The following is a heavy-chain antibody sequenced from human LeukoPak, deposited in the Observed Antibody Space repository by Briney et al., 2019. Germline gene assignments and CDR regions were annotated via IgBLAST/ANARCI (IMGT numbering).Heavy chain of an antibody. D-gene: IGHD2-2*01. Sequence: SETLSLTCAVSGYSISSDNYWVWIRQPPGQGLEWTGGSYHSVSTYYTPSLKSRVTMSVDTSNNQFSLKLSSVTAADTAVYYCARAPRDSSSSNYMRRFDYWGQGTLVTVSS. CDR2: SYHSVST. CDR3: ARAPRDSSSSNYMRRFDY. J-gene: IGHJ4*02. V-gene: IGHV4-38-2*01. CDR1: GYSISSDNY.